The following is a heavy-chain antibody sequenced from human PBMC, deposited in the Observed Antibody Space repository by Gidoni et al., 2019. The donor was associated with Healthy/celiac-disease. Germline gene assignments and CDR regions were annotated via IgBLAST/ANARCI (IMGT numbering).Heavy chain of an antibody. V-gene: IGHV3-13*05. Sequence: EVQLVESGGGLVQPGGSLRLSCAASGFPFSSYDMHWVRQAPGKGLEWVSAIGTAGDPYYPGSVKGRFNISRENAKNSLYLQMNSLRAGDTAVYYCARARYSSSWYGDFDYWGQGTLVTVSS. J-gene: IGHJ4*02. CDR1: GFPFSSYD. CDR3: ARARYSSSWYGDFDY. D-gene: IGHD6-13*01. CDR2: IGTAGDP.